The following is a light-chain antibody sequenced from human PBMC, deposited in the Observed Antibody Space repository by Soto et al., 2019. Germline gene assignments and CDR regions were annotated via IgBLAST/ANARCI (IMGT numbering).Light chain of an antibody. CDR1: QILLHITGETF. CDR3: MQSTQLPPT. Sequence: TQNPLSLSVAPGQPASISCNSSQILLHITGETFLFWYLQKPGQSPQLLIYEVSTRVSGVPDRFSGSGSGTDFTLEISRVETDDVGIYYCMQSTQLPPTFGQGTRLEI. J-gene: IGKJ5*01. V-gene: IGKV2D-29*02. CDR2: EVS.